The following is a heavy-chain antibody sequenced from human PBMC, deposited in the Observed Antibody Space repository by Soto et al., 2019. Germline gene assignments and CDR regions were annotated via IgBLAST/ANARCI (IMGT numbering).Heavy chain of an antibody. D-gene: IGHD6-13*01. J-gene: IGHJ4*02. Sequence: VQLVQSGAEVRMPGSSVKVSCKASGGTFNNYAIHWVRQAPGQGLEWMGGIVPIFGPAKYAQKFRGRVRITAGDSTSTAYMDLSSLTSEDTAIYYCARPSYRSSWLPTLDYWGKGPLVTVSS. CDR3: ARPSYRSSWLPTLDY. CDR1: GGTFNNYA. CDR2: IVPIFGPA. V-gene: IGHV1-69*01.